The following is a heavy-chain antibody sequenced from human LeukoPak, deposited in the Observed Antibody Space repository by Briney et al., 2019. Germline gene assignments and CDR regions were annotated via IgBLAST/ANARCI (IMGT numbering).Heavy chain of an antibody. CDR3: ARGGSSGWENWFDP. V-gene: IGHV1-2*02. CDR1: GYTFTGYY. CDR2: INPKSGGT. D-gene: IGHD6-19*01. Sequence: ASVKVSCKASGYTFTGYYMHWVRQAPGQGLEWMGWINPKSGGTNYAQNFEGRVTMTRDTSVRTAYMELSRLRSDDTAVYYCARGGSSGWENWFDPWGQGTLVTVSS. J-gene: IGHJ5*02.